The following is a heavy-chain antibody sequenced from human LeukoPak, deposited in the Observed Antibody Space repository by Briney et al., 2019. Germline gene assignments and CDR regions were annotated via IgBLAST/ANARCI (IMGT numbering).Heavy chain of an antibody. CDR2: INHSGST. J-gene: IGHJ4*02. Sequence: PGGSLRLSCAASGFTFSSYAMSWVRQPPGKGLEWIGDINHSGSTNYNPSLKSRVTISVDTSKNQFSLKLSSVTAADTAVYYCARPVSGSSGWYYNYWGQGTLVTVSS. CDR3: ARPVSGSSGWYYNY. V-gene: IGHV4-34*01. D-gene: IGHD6-19*01. CDR1: GFTFSSYA.